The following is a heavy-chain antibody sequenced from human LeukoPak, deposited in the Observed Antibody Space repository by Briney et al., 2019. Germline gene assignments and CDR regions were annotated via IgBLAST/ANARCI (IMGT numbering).Heavy chain of an antibody. J-gene: IGHJ3*02. CDR2: ISSSSSYT. Sequence: PGGSLRLSCAASGFTFSDYYMNWIRQAPGKGLEWVSYISSSSSYTNYADSVKGRFTISRDNAKNSLYLQMNSLRAEDTAVYYCARDGGVCSGGSCYFGAFDIWGQGTMVTVSS. D-gene: IGHD2-15*01. CDR3: ARDGGVCSGGSCYFGAFDI. V-gene: IGHV3-11*06. CDR1: GFTFSDYY.